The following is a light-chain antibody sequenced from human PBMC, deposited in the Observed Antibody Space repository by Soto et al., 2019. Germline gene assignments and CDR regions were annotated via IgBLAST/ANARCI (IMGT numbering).Light chain of an antibody. CDR3: QQYISYPYT. V-gene: IGKV1-5*01. Sequence: DIPMTQFPSTLSASVGDRVTITCRASQTTNTWLAWYQQKPGTAPKLLIYDASSLEGGVPSRFSASGSGTEITLTISSLAPDDLATYYCQQYISYPYTVGQGTKVEIK. CDR2: DAS. CDR1: QTTNTW. J-gene: IGKJ2*01.